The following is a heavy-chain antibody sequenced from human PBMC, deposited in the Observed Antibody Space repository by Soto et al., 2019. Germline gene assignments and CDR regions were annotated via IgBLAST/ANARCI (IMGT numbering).Heavy chain of an antibody. Sequence: ASVKVSCKASGYTFTGYYMHWVRQAPGQGLEWMGWINPNSGGTNYAQKFQGWVTMTRDTPISTAYMELSRLRSDDTAVYYCARGAILTGYTPSPFDYWGQGTLVTVSS. CDR2: INPNSGGT. J-gene: IGHJ4*02. CDR3: ARGAILTGYTPSPFDY. CDR1: GYTFTGYY. D-gene: IGHD3-9*01. V-gene: IGHV1-2*04.